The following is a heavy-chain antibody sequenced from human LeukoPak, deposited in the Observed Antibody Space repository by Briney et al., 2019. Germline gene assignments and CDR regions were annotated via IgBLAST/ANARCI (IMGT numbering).Heavy chain of an antibody. CDR1: GFTFSSYA. D-gene: IGHD4-17*01. V-gene: IGHV3-30-3*01. CDR2: ISYDGSNK. Sequence: GGSLRLSCAASGFTFSSYAMHWVRRAPGKGLEWSAVISYDGSNKYYADSVKGRFTISRDNSKNTLYLQMNSLRAEDTAVYYCARGDYGDYRGGHFDLWGRGTLVTVSS. CDR3: ARGDYGDYRGGHFDL. J-gene: IGHJ2*01.